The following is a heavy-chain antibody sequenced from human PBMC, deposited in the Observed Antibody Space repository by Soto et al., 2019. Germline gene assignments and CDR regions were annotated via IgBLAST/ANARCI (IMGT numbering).Heavy chain of an antibody. Sequence: EVQVVESGGGLVQPGGSLRLSCSFTFSMYSMNWVHQAPGKGLEWVASISSGGTYIKYADSVKRRFTISRDNAKNSVSMQMNSLRVDDTAVYFCTRDQGGSYDSWFDPWGQGTLVTVSS. J-gene: IGHJ5*02. CDR2: ISSGGTYI. CDR1: FTFSMYS. V-gene: IGHV3-21*01. CDR3: TRDQGGSYDSWFDP. D-gene: IGHD1-26*01.